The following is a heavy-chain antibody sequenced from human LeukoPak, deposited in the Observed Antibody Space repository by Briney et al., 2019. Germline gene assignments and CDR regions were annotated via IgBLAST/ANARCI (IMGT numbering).Heavy chain of an antibody. Sequence: GGSLRLSCAASGFTFSSYGMHWVRQAPGKGLEWVSAISGSGGSTYYADSVKGRFTISRDNSKNTLYLQMNSLRAEDTAVYYCAKDRDGYLPPTVDYWGQGTLVTVSS. V-gene: IGHV3-23*01. J-gene: IGHJ4*02. D-gene: IGHD6-13*01. CDR3: AKDRDGYLPPTVDY. CDR1: GFTFSSYG. CDR2: ISGSGGST.